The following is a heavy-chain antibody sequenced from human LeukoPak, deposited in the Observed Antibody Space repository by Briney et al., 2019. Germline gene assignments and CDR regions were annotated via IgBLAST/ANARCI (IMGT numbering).Heavy chain of an antibody. Sequence: ASVKVSCKASGYAFIAYYNHWVRHAPGQGLEWMGCINPNTGGTNYAQKFQGRVTMTRDTSISTAYMELSRLTSDDTAMYYCAKNEGYCSGGGCYRSDYWGQGTLVSVSS. D-gene: IGHD2-8*02. CDR3: AKNEGYCSGGGCYRSDY. CDR1: GYAFIAYY. J-gene: IGHJ4*02. V-gene: IGHV1-2*02. CDR2: INPNTGGT.